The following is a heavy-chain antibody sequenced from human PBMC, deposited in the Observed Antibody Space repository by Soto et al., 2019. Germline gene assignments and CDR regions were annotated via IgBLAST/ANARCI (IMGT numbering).Heavy chain of an antibody. D-gene: IGHD6-6*01. Sequence: ASVKVSCKASGYTFTSYAMHWVRQAPGQRLEWMGWINAGNGNTKYSQKFQGRVTITRDTSASTAYMELSSLRSEDTAVYYCARDFRRGIAARPAFWGQGTLVTVSS. CDR2: INAGNGNT. CDR3: ARDFRRGIAARPAF. CDR1: GYTFTSYA. V-gene: IGHV1-3*01. J-gene: IGHJ4*02.